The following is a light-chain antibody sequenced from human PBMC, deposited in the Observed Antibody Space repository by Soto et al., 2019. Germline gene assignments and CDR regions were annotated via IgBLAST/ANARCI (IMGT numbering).Light chain of an antibody. V-gene: IGLV2-14*01. CDR3: SSYTSSSTYVI. Sequence: QSVLTQPASVSGSPGQSITISCTGTSSDVGDYNYVSWYQQHPGKVPKLMIYDVTNRPSGVSNRFSGSKSGNTASLTISGLQAEDEADYYCSSYTSSSTYVIFGGGTQLTVL. J-gene: IGLJ2*01. CDR2: DVT. CDR1: SSDVGDYNY.